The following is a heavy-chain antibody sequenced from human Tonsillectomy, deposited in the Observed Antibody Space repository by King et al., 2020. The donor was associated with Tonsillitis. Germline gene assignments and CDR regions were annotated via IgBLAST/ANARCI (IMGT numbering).Heavy chain of an antibody. V-gene: IGHV1-46*03. CDR3: ARGSEGYSSSWSYWFDP. Sequence: VQLVESGAEVNKPGASVKVSCKASGYTFTSYYMQWVRQAPGQGLEWMGIINPSDGSTNYAQKFQGRVTMTRDTSTSTVYMELSSLRSEDTAVYYCARGSEGYSSSWSYWFDPWGEGTLVTVSS. D-gene: IGHD6-13*01. J-gene: IGHJ5*02. CDR1: GYTFTSYY. CDR2: INPSDGST.